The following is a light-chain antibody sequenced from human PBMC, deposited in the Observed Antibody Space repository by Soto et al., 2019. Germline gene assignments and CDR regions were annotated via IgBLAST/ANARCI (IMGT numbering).Light chain of an antibody. CDR2: AAG. V-gene: IGKV1-17*01. Sequence: DIQMTQSPSSLSASVGDRVTITCRASQGIRRDLGWFQQKPGKAPKRLIYAAGSLESGVPSRFSGSGSGTEFSLTISSLQPEDFATEFCLQHKTYPWTFGQGTKVEIK. CDR1: QGIRRD. CDR3: LQHKTYPWT. J-gene: IGKJ1*01.